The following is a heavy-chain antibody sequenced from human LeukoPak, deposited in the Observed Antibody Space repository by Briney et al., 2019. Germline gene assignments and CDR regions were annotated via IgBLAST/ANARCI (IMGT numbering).Heavy chain of an antibody. D-gene: IGHD1-1*01. V-gene: IGHV3-15*01. J-gene: IGHJ4*02. CDR3: TTDPAGTNFDY. Sequence: GGSLRLSCAASGFSFSHTSMSWVRQAPGKGLDWVGRIKSKTDGGTTDYTAPVKGRFTISRDDSKNTLYLQMNSLKTEDTAVYYCTTDPAGTNFDYWGQGTLVTVSS. CDR2: IKSKTDGGTT. CDR1: GFSFSHTS.